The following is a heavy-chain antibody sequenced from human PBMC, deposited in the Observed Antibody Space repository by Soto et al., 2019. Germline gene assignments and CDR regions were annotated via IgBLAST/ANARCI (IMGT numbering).Heavy chain of an antibody. Sequence: QVQLVQSGAEVKKPGASVKVSCKASGYTFTSYYMHWVRQAPGQGLEWMGIINPSGGSTSYAQKFQDRVTMTRDTSTSTVYMELSSLRSEDTAVYYCARDRFPGSYYYYYMDVWGKGTTVTVSS. J-gene: IGHJ6*03. CDR3: ARDRFPGSYYYYYMDV. CDR2: INPSGGST. CDR1: GYTFTSYY. V-gene: IGHV1-46*03. D-gene: IGHD3-16*01.